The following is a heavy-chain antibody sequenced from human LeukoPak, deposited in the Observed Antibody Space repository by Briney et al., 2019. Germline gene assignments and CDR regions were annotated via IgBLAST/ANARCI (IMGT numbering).Heavy chain of an antibody. V-gene: IGHV3-64*01. CDR1: GFTFSSYA. D-gene: IGHD2-21*02. CDR3: AKGEVTAIRRWFDP. J-gene: IGHJ5*02. Sequence: PGGSLRLSCAASGFTFSSYAMHWVRQAPGKGLEYVSAISSNGGSTYYANSVKGRFTISRDNSKNTLYLQMNSLTAEDTAVYYCAKGEVTAIRRWFDPWGQGTLVTVSS. CDR2: ISSNGGST.